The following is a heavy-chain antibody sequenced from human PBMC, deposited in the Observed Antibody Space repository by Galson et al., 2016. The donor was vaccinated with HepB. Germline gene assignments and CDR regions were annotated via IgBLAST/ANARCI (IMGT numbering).Heavy chain of an antibody. V-gene: IGHV3-23*01. Sequence: SLRLSCAASGFTFKYHAMSWVRQAPGSGLEWVAVISDGGTAHYADSVKGRFTIPRDNSKNTVYLQMDCLRAEDRAEYYCARVSGPWVGVPTAKVYFDFWGQGTLVIVSS. CDR1: GFTFKYHA. CDR3: ARVSGPWVGVPTAKVYFDF. CDR2: ISDGGTA. J-gene: IGHJ4*02. D-gene: IGHD2-2*01.